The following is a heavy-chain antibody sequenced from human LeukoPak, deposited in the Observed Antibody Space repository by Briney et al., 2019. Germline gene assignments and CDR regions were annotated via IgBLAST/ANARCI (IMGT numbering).Heavy chain of an antibody. J-gene: IGHJ6*03. V-gene: IGHV3-30*02. D-gene: IGHD3-10*01. CDR2: IRYDGSNK. CDR3: AKNIRTGAYYYYMDV. Sequence: GGSLRLSCAASGFSFSDYAIYWVRQTPGKGLEWVAFIRYDGSNKIYADSVKGRFTISRDNSKNTLYLQMNGLGAEDTAVYFCAKNIRTGAYYYYMDVWGKGTTVIVSS. CDR1: GFSFSDYA.